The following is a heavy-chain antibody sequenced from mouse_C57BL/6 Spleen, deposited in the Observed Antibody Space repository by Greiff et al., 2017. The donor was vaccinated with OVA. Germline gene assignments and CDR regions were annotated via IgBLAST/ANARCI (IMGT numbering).Heavy chain of an antibody. J-gene: IGHJ3*01. CDR3: ARIYYGNYARFAY. CDR2: IYPRRGNT. Sequence: QVQLQQSGAELARPGASVKLSCKASGYTFTSYGISWVKQRTGQGLEWIGEIYPRRGNTYYNEKLKGKATLTADKSSSTAYMELRSLTSEDSAVYFCARIYYGNYARFAYWGQGTLVTVSA. D-gene: IGHD2-1*01. CDR1: GYTFTSYG. V-gene: IGHV1-81*01.